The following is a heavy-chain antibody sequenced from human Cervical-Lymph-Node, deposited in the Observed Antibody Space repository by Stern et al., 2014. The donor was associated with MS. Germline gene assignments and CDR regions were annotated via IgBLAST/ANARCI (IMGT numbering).Heavy chain of an antibody. CDR1: GYTFTGYY. Sequence: QVQLVQSGAEVKKPGASVKVSCKASGYTFTGYYMYWVRQAPGQGLEWMGRINPNRGGTNYAQKFQGRVTMTRDTSISTAYMELSRLRSDDTAVYYCARDRDYYDSSGYYPGDAFDIWGQGTMVTVSS. CDR3: ARDRDYYDSSGYYPGDAFDI. CDR2: INPNRGGT. D-gene: IGHD3-22*01. J-gene: IGHJ3*02. V-gene: IGHV1-2*06.